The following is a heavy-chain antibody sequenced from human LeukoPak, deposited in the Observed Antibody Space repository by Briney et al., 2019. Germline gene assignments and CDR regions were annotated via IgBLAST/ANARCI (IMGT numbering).Heavy chain of an antibody. J-gene: IGHJ6*03. CDR1: GGSISSYY. Sequence: SETLSLTCTVSGGSISSYYWSWIRQPPGKGLEWIGYIYYSGSTNYNPSLKSRVTISVDTSKNQFSLKLSSVTAADTAVYYCARAESPRSGWANDYYYYMDVWGKGTTVTVSS. V-gene: IGHV4-59*01. CDR3: ARAESPRSGWANDYYYYMDV. D-gene: IGHD6-19*01. CDR2: IYYSGST.